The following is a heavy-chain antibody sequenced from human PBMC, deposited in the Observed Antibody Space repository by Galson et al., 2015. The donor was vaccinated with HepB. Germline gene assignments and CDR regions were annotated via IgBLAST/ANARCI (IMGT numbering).Heavy chain of an antibody. D-gene: IGHD5-12*01. V-gene: IGHV3-64D*06. J-gene: IGHJ4*02. Sequence: SLRLSCAASGFTFRSFAMHWVRQAPGKGPEFVSGIGISESSTHYTDSVKGRLSISRDNTKNTLYLQISSLRLEDTAVYYCVRWTSQHSGYDEWGQGTQVTVSS. CDR3: VRWTSQHSGYDE. CDR2: IGISESST. CDR1: GFTFRSFA.